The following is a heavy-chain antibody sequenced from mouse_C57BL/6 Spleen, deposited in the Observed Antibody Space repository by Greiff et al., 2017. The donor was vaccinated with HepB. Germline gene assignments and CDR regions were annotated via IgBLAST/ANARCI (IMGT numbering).Heavy chain of an antibody. CDR3: ARGEGTRFDY. CDR1: GYTFTSYW. Sequence: QVQLKQPGAELVRPGSSVKLSCKASGYTFTSYWMHWVKQRPIQGLEWIGNIDPSDSETHYNQKFKDKATLTVDKSSSTAYMQLSSLTSEDSAVYYCARGEGTRFDYWGQGTTLTVSS. CDR2: IDPSDSET. J-gene: IGHJ2*01. D-gene: IGHD3-3*01. V-gene: IGHV1-52*01.